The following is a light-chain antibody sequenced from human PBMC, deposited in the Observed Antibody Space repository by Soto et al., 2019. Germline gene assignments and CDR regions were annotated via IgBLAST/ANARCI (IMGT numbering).Light chain of an antibody. CDR1: SSDVGGYNY. CDR2: EVS. Sequence: QSVLTQPASVSGSPAQSITISCTGTSSDVGGYNYVSWYQQHPGKAPKLMIYEVSNRPSGVSDRFSGSRSGNTASLTISGLQAEDESDYYCISYTSSSTWVFGGGTKLTVL. V-gene: IGLV2-14*01. J-gene: IGLJ3*02. CDR3: ISYTSSSTWV.